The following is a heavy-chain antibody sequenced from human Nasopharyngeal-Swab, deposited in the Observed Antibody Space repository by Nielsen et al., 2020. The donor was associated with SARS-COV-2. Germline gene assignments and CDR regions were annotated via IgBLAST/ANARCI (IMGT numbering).Heavy chain of an antibody. V-gene: IGHV1-18*01. Sequence: ASVKVSCKTSGYTFNNYGISWVRQVPGQGLEWMGWISGYNGNTKYGQKFQGSVTMTMDTSTSTAYMELRSLRSDDTAVYYCARDRKVVLSGSSPDYWGQGTLVSVSS. J-gene: IGHJ4*02. D-gene: IGHD3-3*01. CDR2: ISGYNGNT. CDR1: GYTFNNYG. CDR3: ARDRKVVLSGSSPDY.